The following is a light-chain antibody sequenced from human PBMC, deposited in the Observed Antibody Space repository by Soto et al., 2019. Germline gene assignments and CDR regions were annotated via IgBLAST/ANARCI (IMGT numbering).Light chain of an antibody. J-gene: IGLJ2*01. CDR1: RSNIGSNY. CDR2: RNN. Sequence: QSVLTQPPSASGTPGQRVAISCSGSRSNIGSNYVYWYQQLPGTAPKLLIYRNNQRPSGVPDRFSGSKSGTSASLAISGLRSEDEADYYCATWDDSLSGPVFGGETKVTVL. V-gene: IGLV1-47*01. CDR3: ATWDDSLSGPV.